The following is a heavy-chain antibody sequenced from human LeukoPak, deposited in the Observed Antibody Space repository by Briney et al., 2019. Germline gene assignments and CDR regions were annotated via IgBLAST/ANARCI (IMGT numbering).Heavy chain of an antibody. CDR2: ISSSGSTI. D-gene: IGHD3-10*01. Sequence: GRSLRLSCAASGFTFSAYYMSWIRQAPGRWLEWVSYISSSGSTIYYEDSVKGRFTNSRDNAKNSLYLQKNSLRAEDTAVYYWARDAGHMDVWGKGNTVTVSS. J-gene: IGHJ6*03. V-gene: IGHV3-11*04. CDR3: ARDAGHMDV. CDR1: GFTFSAYY.